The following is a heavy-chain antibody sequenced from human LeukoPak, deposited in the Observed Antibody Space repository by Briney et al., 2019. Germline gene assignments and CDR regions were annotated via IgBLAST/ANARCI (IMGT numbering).Heavy chain of an antibody. V-gene: IGHV3-7*01. CDR3: TSWGDTTAEYFQR. J-gene: IGHJ1*01. Sequence: GGSLRLSCAASGFSFSDAWMNWVRQAPGKGLEWVAHINPDGRDTYYVDSVKGRFTISRDNAQNSMYLQMNSLRVEDTAVYYCTSWGDTTAEYFQRWGQGTLVTVSS. D-gene: IGHD2-21*02. CDR1: GFSFSDAW. CDR2: INPDGRDT.